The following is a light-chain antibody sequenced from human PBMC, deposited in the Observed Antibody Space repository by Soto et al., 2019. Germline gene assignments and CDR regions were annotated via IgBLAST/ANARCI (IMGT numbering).Light chain of an antibody. Sequence: QSVLTQPPSASGTPGQGVTISCSGSTSNVGSSAVNWYQVFPGTAPKLLIYRDDQRPSGVPDRFSGSKSGTSASLAIIGLQSEDEADYYCAAWDDSLSSVLFGEGTKLTVL. CDR2: RDD. CDR1: TSNVGSSA. J-gene: IGLJ3*02. CDR3: AAWDDSLSSVL. V-gene: IGLV1-44*01.